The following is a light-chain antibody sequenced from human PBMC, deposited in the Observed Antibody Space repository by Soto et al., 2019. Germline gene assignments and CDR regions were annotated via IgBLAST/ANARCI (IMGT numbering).Light chain of an antibody. Sequence: MSKSPATLSLSVGDRVTITCRASQSVRSCLAWYLQIPGRAPKFLIYDASNLAGGVPARFSGSGSGTESPLTLSNLQADDAATYCRQQYDNHPITSGEGT. J-gene: IGKJ5*01. V-gene: IGKV1-5*01. CDR1: QSVRSC. CDR3: QQYDNHPIT. CDR2: DAS.